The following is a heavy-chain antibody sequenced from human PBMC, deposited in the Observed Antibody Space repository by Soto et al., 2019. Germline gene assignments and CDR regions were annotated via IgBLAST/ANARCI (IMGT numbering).Heavy chain of an antibody. J-gene: IGHJ3*02. CDR2: IYYSGST. CDR3: ARDPGGDTAFDI. Sequence: PSETLSITCTVSGGSISSYYWSWIRQPPGKGLEWIGYIYYSGSTNYNPSLKSRVTISVDTSKNQFSLKLSSVTAADTAVYYCARDPGGDTAFDIWGQGTMVTVS. CDR1: GGSISSYY. D-gene: IGHD3-10*01. V-gene: IGHV4-59*01.